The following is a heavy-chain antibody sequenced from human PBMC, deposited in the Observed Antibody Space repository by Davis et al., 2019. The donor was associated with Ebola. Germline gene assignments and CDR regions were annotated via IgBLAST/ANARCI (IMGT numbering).Heavy chain of an antibody. V-gene: IGHV1-2*04. Sequence: AASVKVSCKASGYTFIDYYIHWVRQAPGQGLEWMGWINPKSGGTKCAQKFQDWVTMTRDTSITTAYVELSGLTSDDTAIYYCARAVSPTYGYYMDVWGKGTAVTVSS. J-gene: IGHJ6*03. D-gene: IGHD5/OR15-5a*01. CDR2: INPKSGGT. CDR1: GYTFIDYY. CDR3: ARAVSPTYGYYMDV.